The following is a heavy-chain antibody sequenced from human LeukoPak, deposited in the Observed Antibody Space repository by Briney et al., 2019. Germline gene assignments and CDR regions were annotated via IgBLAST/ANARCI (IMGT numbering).Heavy chain of an antibody. J-gene: IGHJ6*02. CDR2: ISGSSRTI. CDR1: GFTFSDYY. Sequence: KTGGSLRLSCAASGFTFSDYYMSWIRQAPGKGLEWVSYISGSSRTIYYADSVKGRFTISRDNAKKSLYLQMNGLRVEDTAFYYCTKDLTPGGADVWGQGTTVTVSS. D-gene: IGHD3-10*01. CDR3: TKDLTPGGADV. V-gene: IGHV3-11*01.